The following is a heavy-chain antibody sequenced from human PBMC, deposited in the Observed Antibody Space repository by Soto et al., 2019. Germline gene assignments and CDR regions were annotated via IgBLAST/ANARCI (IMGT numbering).Heavy chain of an antibody. D-gene: IGHD4-17*01. V-gene: IGHV4-31*03. CDR3: AREKEDDSGDYNAFDI. Sequence: QVQLQESGPGLVKPSQTLSLTCTVSGDSINNGDCYWSWLRQLPGKGLEWIGYIYYSGTKYYNPSLKCRVSMSVDTSKNQYSLNLTSVTAADTAVYYCAREKEDDSGDYNAFDIWGQGTVVTVSS. J-gene: IGHJ3*02. CDR2: IYYSGTK. CDR1: GDSINNGDCY.